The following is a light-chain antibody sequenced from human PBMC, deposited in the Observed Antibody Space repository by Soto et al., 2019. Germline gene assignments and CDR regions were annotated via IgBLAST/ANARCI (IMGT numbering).Light chain of an antibody. Sequence: EIVLTQSPGTLSLSPGERATLSCRASQSVSSSYLAWYQQKPGQAPRLLIYGASSRDTGIPDRFSGSGSGTDFTLTISRLEPEDFAVFYCQQYGNSPYTFGQGTNLEIK. J-gene: IGKJ2*01. CDR3: QQYGNSPYT. V-gene: IGKV3-20*01. CDR2: GAS. CDR1: QSVSSSY.